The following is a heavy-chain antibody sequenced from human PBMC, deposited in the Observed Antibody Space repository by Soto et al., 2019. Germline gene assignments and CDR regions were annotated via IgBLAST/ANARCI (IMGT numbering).Heavy chain of an antibody. CDR2: IYHSGST. J-gene: IGHJ4*02. CDR3: ARAIAAAGSNY. V-gene: IGHV4-4*02. Sequence: QVQLQESGPGLVKPSGTLSLTCAVSGGSISSSNWWSWVRQPPGKGLEWIGEIYHSGSTNYNPSPTRRSTISVDKSTYQCSLTLSSVTAADTAVYYWARAIAAAGSNYWGQGTLVTVSS. CDR1: GGSISSSNW. D-gene: IGHD6-13*01.